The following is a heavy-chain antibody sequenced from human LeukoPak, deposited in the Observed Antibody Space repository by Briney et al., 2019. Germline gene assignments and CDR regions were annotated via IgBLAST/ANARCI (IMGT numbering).Heavy chain of an antibody. CDR3: ARSTVTRKLFFDY. J-gene: IGHJ4*02. V-gene: IGHV4-31*03. Sequence: SETLSLTCTVSGGSISRGGYYWSWIRQHPGKGLEWIGYIYYSGSTYYNPSLKSRVTISVDTSKNQFSLKLSSVTAADTAVYYCARSTVTRKLFFDYWGQGTLVTVSS. D-gene: IGHD4-17*01. CDR2: IYYSGST. CDR1: GGSISRGGYY.